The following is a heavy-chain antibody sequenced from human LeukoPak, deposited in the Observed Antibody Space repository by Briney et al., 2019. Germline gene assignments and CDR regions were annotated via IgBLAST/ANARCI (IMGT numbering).Heavy chain of an antibody. D-gene: IGHD6-19*01. V-gene: IGHV4-4*07. J-gene: IGHJ3*02. CDR1: GASVSSYY. Sequence: SETLFITCTDSGASVSSYYWNCIQQPADKRQERIERLYTSRRTNYNPSLKSRVTMSVDTSKYQFSLKLSSVTAADTAVYYCARDNAVAGIDAFDIWGLGTMVTVSS. CDR3: ARDNAVAGIDAFDI. CDR2: LYTSRRT.